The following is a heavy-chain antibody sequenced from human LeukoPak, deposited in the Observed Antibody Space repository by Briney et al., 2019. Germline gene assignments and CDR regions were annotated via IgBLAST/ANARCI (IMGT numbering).Heavy chain of an antibody. CDR3: ARDTAVAGNWFDP. CDR1: GYTFTGYY. D-gene: IGHD6-19*01. CDR2: IIPIFGTA. V-gene: IGHV1-69*06. J-gene: IGHJ5*02. Sequence: SVKVSCKASGYTFTGYYMHWVRQAPGQGLEWMGGIIPIFGTANYAQKFQGRVTITADKSTSTAYMELSSLRSEDTAVYYCARDTAVAGNWFDPWGQGTLVTVSS.